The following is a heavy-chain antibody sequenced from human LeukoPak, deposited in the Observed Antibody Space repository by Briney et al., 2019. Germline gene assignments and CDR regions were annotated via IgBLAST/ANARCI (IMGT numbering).Heavy chain of an antibody. V-gene: IGHV3-30*18. CDR1: GFTFSSYG. CDR3: AKGRSGSFDY. D-gene: IGHD1-26*01. J-gene: IGHJ4*02. Sequence: GGSLRLSCAASGFTFSSYGMHWVRQAPGKGLEWVAVISYDGSNKYYADSVKGRFTISRDNSKNTLYLQMNSLRAEDTAVYYCAKGRSGSFDYWGQGTLVTVSS. CDR2: ISYDGSNK.